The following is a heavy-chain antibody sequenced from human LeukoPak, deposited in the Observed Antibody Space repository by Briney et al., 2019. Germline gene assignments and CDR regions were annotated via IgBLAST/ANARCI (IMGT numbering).Heavy chain of an antibody. J-gene: IGHJ5*02. D-gene: IGHD4-23*01. CDR1: GFTFSSYS. Sequence: PGGSLRLSCAASGFTFSSYSMNWVRQPPGKGLEWVANIKQDGSEKYYVDSVKGRFTISRDNAKNSLYLQMNSLTAEDTAVYYCARDRRPSIYGGLDSWGQGTLVTVSS. V-gene: IGHV3-7*01. CDR2: IKQDGSEK. CDR3: ARDRRPSIYGGLDS.